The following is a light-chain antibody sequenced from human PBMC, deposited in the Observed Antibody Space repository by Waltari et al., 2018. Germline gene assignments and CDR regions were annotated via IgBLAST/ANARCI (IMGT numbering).Light chain of an antibody. CDR1: ALPKQY. V-gene: IGLV3-25*03. Sequence: SSELTQPPSVSVSPGQTARITCSGDALPKQYAYWYQVKPGQAPVLVIYQETERPSGIPERFSGSSSGTTVSLTISGVQAEDEAAYYCQSLDSTTSYRVFGGGTKLTVL. CDR2: QET. J-gene: IGLJ3*02. CDR3: QSLDSTTSYRV.